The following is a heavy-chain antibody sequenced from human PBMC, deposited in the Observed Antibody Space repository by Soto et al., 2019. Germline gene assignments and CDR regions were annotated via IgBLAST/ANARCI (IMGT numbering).Heavy chain of an antibody. V-gene: IGHV3-33*01. CDR3: ARDLRDDYIWGSYRYMAFGY. CDR2: IWYDGSNK. CDR1: GFTFSSYG. J-gene: IGHJ4*02. D-gene: IGHD3-16*02. Sequence: GGSLRLSCAASGFTFSSYGMHWVRQAPGKGLEWVAVIWYDGSNKYYADSVKGRFTISRDNSKNTLYLQMNSLRAEDTAVYYCARDLRDDYIWGSYRYMAFGYWGQGTLVTSPQ.